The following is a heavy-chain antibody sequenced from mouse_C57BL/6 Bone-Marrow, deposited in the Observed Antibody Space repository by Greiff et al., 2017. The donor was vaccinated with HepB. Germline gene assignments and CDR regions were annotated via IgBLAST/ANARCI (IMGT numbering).Heavy chain of an antibody. J-gene: IGHJ4*01. CDR2: IWRGGST. V-gene: IGHV2-5*01. D-gene: IGHD1-1*01. Sequence: VKLQESGPGLVQPSQSLSITCTVSGFSLTSYGVHWVRQSPGKGLEWLGVIWRGGSTDYNAAFMSRLSITKDNSKSQVFFKMNSLQADDTAIYYCAKNSGYYYGSSYHAMDYWGQGTSVTVSS. CDR3: AKNSGYYYGSSYHAMDY. CDR1: GFSLTSYG.